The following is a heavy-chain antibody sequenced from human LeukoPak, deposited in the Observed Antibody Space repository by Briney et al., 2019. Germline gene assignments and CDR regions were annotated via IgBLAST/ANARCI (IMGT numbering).Heavy chain of an antibody. J-gene: IGHJ4*02. CDR1: GFTFNRFG. CDR2: IWYDGSNK. CDR3: ATSAHIEVGTAPPPDY. Sequence: GGSLRLSCATAGFTFNRFGMHWVRQAPGKGLEWVAVIWYDGSNKDYADSVKGRFTISRDNSKNTLYLQMSGLRAEGTAVYYCATSAHIEVGTAPPPDYWGQGTLVTVTS. V-gene: IGHV3-33*01. D-gene: IGHD2-21*02.